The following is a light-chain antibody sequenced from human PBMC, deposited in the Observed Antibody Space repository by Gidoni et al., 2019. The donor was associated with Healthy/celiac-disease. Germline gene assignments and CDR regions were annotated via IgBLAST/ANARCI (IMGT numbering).Light chain of an antibody. J-gene: IGKJ4*01. CDR1: QSISSY. CDR2: AAS. Sequence: DIQMTQSPSSLSASVGDRVTITCRASQSISSYLNWYQQKPGKAPKLLIYAASSLQSGVTSRCSGSGSGTDFTLTSSSLQPEDFATYYCQQSYSTPPTFXGXTKVEIK. V-gene: IGKV1-39*01. CDR3: QQSYSTPPT.